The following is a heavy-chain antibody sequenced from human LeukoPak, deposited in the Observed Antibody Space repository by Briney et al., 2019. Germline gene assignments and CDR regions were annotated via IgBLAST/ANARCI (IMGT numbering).Heavy chain of an antibody. CDR3: AKGLWGAYYYGMDV. J-gene: IGHJ6*02. Sequence: GGSLRLSCAASGFTFSNYAMSWVRQAPGKGLEWVSVISGSGAPTDHADSVMGRFTISRDNSKNTLYLQLDSLRADDTAVYFCAKGLWGAYYYGMDVWGQGTTVTVSS. CDR2: ISGSGAPT. D-gene: IGHD3-16*01. CDR1: GFTFSNYA. V-gene: IGHV3-23*01.